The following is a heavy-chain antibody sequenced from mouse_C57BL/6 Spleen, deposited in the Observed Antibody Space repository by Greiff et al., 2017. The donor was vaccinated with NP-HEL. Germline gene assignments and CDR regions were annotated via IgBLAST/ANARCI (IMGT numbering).Heavy chain of an antibody. CDR1: GYTFTSYW. CDR3: ARRDEMDY. Sequence: QVQLQQPGAELVKPGASVKLSCKASGYTFTSYWMQWVKQRPGQGLEWIGEIDPSDSYTNYNQKFKGKATLTVDTSSSTAYMQLSRLTSEDSAVYYCARRDEMDYWGQGTSVTVSS. V-gene: IGHV1-50*01. J-gene: IGHJ4*01. CDR2: IDPSDSYT.